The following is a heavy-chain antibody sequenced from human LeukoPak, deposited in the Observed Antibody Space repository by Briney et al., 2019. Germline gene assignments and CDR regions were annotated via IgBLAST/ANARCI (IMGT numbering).Heavy chain of an antibody. V-gene: IGHV3-66*01. Sequence: GGSLRLSCAASGLTVSNNYMSWVRQAPGKGLESVSVFYSGGSTYYADSVKGRFTISRDNSKNTLYLQMSSLRVEDTAVYYCARGVLTGQFDYWGQGTLVTVSS. CDR3: ARGVLTGQFDY. D-gene: IGHD3-9*01. CDR1: GLTVSNNY. J-gene: IGHJ4*02. CDR2: FYSGGST.